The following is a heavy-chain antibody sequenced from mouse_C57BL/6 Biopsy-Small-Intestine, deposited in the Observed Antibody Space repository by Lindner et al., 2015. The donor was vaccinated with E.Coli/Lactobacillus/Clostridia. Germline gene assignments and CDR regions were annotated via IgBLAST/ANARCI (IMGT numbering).Heavy chain of an antibody. CDR1: GYAFSSSW. Sequence: VQLQESGPELVKPGASVKISCKASGYAFSSSWMNWVKQRPGKGLEWIGRIYPGDGDTNYNGKFKGKATLTADKSSSTAYMQLSSLTSEDSAVYFRARWGYYGRYAMDYWGQGTSVTVSS. CDR2: IYPGDGDT. D-gene: IGHD1-1*01. CDR3: ARWGYYGRYAMDY. J-gene: IGHJ4*01. V-gene: IGHV1-82*01.